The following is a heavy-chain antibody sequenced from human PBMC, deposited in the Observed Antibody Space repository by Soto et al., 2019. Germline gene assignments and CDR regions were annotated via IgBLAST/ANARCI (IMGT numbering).Heavy chain of an antibody. CDR2: IYSGGST. CDR3: ARVSVRDWYYMDV. D-gene: IGHD3-9*01. Sequence: GGSLRLSCAASGFTVSSNYMSWVRQAPGKGLEWVSVIYSGGSTYYADSVKGRFTISRDNSKNTLYLQMNSLRAEDTAVYYCARVSVRDWYYMDVWGKGTTVTVSS. CDR1: GFTVSSNY. V-gene: IGHV3-66*01. J-gene: IGHJ6*03.